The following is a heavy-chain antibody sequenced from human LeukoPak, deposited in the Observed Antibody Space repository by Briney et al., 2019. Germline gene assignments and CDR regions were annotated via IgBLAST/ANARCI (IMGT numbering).Heavy chain of an antibody. CDR3: ARDVVLTSSPDAFDI. D-gene: IGHD2-21*02. J-gene: IGHJ3*02. CDR1: GVSITKDGYS. CDR2: ISYSGST. Sequence: SQTLSLTCTVSGVSITKDGYSWTWLRQPPGKGLEWIGDISYSGSTKYKPSLKRRLTISGDVSKNQFSLKLTSVTAADTAVYYCARDVVLTSSPDAFDIWGQGTMVTASS. V-gene: IGHV4-31*03.